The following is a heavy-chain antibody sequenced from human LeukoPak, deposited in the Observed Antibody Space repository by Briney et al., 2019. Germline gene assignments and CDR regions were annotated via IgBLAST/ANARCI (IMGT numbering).Heavy chain of an antibody. CDR2: INQDGSEK. D-gene: IGHD5-18*01. V-gene: IGHV3-7*01. Sequence: PGGSLRLSCAASGFTFRAYWMSWVRQAPGKGVEWVANINQDGSEKDYVDSVKGRFTISRDNARNSLYLQMNTLRAEDTAVYFCARLRYTYGKNFDYWGKGALVTVSS. J-gene: IGHJ4*02. CDR3: ARLRYTYGKNFDY. CDR1: GFTFRAYW.